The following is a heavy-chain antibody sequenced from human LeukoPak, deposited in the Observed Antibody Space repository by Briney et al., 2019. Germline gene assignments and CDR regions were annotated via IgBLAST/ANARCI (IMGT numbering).Heavy chain of an antibody. CDR1: GDSVTNTRYY. D-gene: IGHD2-15*01. J-gene: IGHJ4*02. CDR3: ARESSVTATY. Sequence: SETLSLTCTVSGDSVTNTRYYWGWIRQPPGKGLEWIGTIYYTGDTYYNPSLKSRVTISVDTSNDQFSLELTSMTAADTAVYYCARESSVTATYWGQGTLVIVSS. CDR2: IYYTGDT. V-gene: IGHV4-39*07.